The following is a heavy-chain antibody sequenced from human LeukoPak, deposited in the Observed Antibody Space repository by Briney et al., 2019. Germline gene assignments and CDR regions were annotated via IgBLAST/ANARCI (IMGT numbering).Heavy chain of an antibody. CDR3: ARSKARITQGFDP. V-gene: IGHV1-3*01. CDR1: GYTFTGYY. Sequence: ASVKVSCKASGYTFTGYYMHWVRQAPGQRLEWMGWINAGNGNTKYSQKFQGRVTITRDTSASTAYMELSSLRSEDTAVYYCARSKARITQGFDPWGQGTLVTVSS. CDR2: INAGNGNT. J-gene: IGHJ5*02. D-gene: IGHD3-3*01.